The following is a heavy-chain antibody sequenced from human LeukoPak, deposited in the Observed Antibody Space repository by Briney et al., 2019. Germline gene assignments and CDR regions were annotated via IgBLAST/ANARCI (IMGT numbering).Heavy chain of an antibody. CDR1: GFTFSSYA. D-gene: IGHD4-17*01. Sequence: PGGSLRLSCAASGFTFSSYAMSWVRQAPGKGLEWVSAISGSGGSTYYADSVKGRFTISRDNSKNTLYLQMNSLRAEDTAVYYCAKDTTSDGDYAFAFDIWGKGQWSPSLQ. V-gene: IGHV3-23*01. CDR3: AKDTTSDGDYAFAFDI. CDR2: ISGSGGST. J-gene: IGHJ3*02.